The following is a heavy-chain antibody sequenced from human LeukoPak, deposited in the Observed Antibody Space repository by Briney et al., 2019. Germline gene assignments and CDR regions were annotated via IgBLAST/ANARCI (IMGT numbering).Heavy chain of an antibody. CDR1: GGSINSGSYF. J-gene: IGHJ4*02. D-gene: IGHD6-13*01. Sequence: SETLSLTCTVSGGSINSGSYFWSWIRQPAGKGLEWIGRIHTSGSTNYNPSLKSRVTISVDTSKNQFSLKLSSVTAADTAVYYCARVEVLYSSSWITTDYWGQGTLVTVSS. V-gene: IGHV4-61*02. CDR3: ARVEVLYSSSWITTDY. CDR2: IHTSGST.